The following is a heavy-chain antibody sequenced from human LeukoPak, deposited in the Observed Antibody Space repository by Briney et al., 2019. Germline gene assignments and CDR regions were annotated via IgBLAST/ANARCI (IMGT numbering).Heavy chain of an antibody. V-gene: IGHV4-31*03. CDR3: ARDGRGCSYGFPMHV. J-gene: IGHJ6*02. Sequence: SETLSLTCTVSGGSISSGGYYWSWLRQHPGKGLEWIGYIYYSGSTYYNPSLKSRVTISVDTSKNQFSLKLSSVTAADTAVYYCARDGRGCSYGFPMHVWGQGTTVTVSS. CDR1: GGSISSGGYY. D-gene: IGHD5-18*01. CDR2: IYYSGST.